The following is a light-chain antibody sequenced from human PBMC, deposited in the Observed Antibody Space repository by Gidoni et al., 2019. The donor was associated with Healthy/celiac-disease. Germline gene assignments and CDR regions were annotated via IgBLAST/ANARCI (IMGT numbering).Light chain of an antibody. V-gene: IGLV2-14*01. J-gene: IGLJ1*01. CDR2: EVS. CDR1: SSDVGGYNY. CDR3: SSYTSSSTYV. Sequence: QPALTHPAAVPGSPGQSITISCTGTSSDVGGYNYVSWYQQHPGKAPKLMIYEVSNRPSGVSNRFSGSKSGNTASLTISGLQAEDEADYYCSSYTSSSTYVFGTGTKVTVL.